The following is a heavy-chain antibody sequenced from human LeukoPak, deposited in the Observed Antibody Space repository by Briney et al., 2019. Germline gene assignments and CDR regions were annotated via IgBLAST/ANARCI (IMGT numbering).Heavy chain of an antibody. D-gene: IGHD3-16*01. CDR3: ARGPSAYRLYHYGMDV. CDR2: MNPNSGNT. Sequence: ASVKVSCEASGYPFTSFDINWLRQATGQGLEWMGWMNPNSGNTGYAQNFQGRVTVTRNSSISTAYMELSSLRSEDTAVYYCARGPSAYRLYHYGMDVWGQGTTVTVSS. J-gene: IGHJ6*02. CDR1: GYPFTSFD. V-gene: IGHV1-8*01.